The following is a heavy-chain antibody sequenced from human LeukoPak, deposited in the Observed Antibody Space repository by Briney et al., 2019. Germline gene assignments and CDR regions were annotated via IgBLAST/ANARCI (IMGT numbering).Heavy chain of an antibody. V-gene: IGHV1-2*02. CDR1: GYTFTGCY. D-gene: IGHD1-20*01. Sequence: ASVKVSCKTAGYTFTGCYMHWVRHAPGQGLEWMRWINPNSGGTKYAQKFQGRVTMTRDTSINTAYMELSRLTYDDTAVYYCAGLPRYNWNEPLDYWGQGTLVTVSS. CDR3: AGLPRYNWNEPLDY. J-gene: IGHJ4*02. CDR2: INPNSGGT.